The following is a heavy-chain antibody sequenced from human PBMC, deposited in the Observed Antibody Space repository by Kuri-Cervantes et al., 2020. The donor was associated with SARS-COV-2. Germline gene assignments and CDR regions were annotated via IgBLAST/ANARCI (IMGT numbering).Heavy chain of an antibody. V-gene: IGHV4-61*01. CDR1: GGSVSSGSYY. Sequence: SETLSLTCTVSGGSVSSGSYYWSWIRQPPGKGLEWIGYIYYSGSTNYNPSLKSRVTISVDTSKNQFSLKLSSVTATDTAVYYCAREYSSSSGKGFDYWGQGTLVTVSS. CDR2: IYYSGST. CDR3: AREYSSSSGKGFDY. J-gene: IGHJ4*02. D-gene: IGHD6-6*01.